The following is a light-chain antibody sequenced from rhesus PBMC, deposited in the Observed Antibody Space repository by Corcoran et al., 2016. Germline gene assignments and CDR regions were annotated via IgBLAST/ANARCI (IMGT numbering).Light chain of an antibody. Sequence: DIQLTQSPSALSASVGDRVTIPCRASQSIYDNLAWYQQKRGKAPNLLIYGSSGLQTGTPSRFRGSGSGTDFTLTINSLQPEDSATYYCQHYYDSPYTFGQGTKVEIK. CDR3: QHYYDSPYT. V-gene: IGKV1S17*01. CDR1: QSIYDN. J-gene: IGKJ2*01. CDR2: GSS.